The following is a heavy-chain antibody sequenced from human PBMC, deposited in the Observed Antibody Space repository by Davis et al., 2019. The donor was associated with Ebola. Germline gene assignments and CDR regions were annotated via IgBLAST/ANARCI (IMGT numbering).Heavy chain of an antibody. CDR3: AKGVVPAAALYYYGMDV. CDR1: GFTFSSYG. D-gene: IGHD2-2*01. CDR2: ISYDGSNN. V-gene: IGHV3-30*18. Sequence: GGSLRLSCAASGFTFSSYGMHWVRQAPGKGLEWVALISYDGSNNYYADSVKGRFTISRDNSKNTLYLQMNSLRAEDTAVYYCAKGVVPAAALYYYGMDVWGQGTTVTVSS. J-gene: IGHJ6*02.